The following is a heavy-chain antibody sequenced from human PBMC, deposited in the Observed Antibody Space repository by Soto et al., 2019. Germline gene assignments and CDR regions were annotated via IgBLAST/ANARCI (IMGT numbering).Heavy chain of an antibody. CDR1: GGSISSGGYY. Sequence: QVQLQESGPGLVKPSQTLSLTCTVSGGSISSGGYYWSWIRQHPGKGLEWIGYIYYSGRTYYNPSLKSRVTISVDTSKNQFSLKLSSVTAADTAVYYCARASSGVVVPAAISGEFDYWGQGTLVTVSS. D-gene: IGHD2-2*02. J-gene: IGHJ4*02. V-gene: IGHV4-31*03. CDR3: ARASSGVVVPAAISGEFDY. CDR2: IYYSGRT.